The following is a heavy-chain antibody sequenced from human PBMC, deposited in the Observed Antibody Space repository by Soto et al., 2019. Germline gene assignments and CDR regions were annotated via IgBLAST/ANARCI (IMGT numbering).Heavy chain of an antibody. Sequence: ASVKVSCKASGYTFTGYYMHWVRQAPGQGLEWMGWINPNSGGTNYAQKFQGWVTMTRDKSIRTAYLQWSSLKASDTAMYYCARRLGGMDYYYGMDVWGQGTTVTVSS. D-gene: IGHD3-16*01. CDR2: INPNSGGT. CDR1: GYTFTGYY. CDR3: ARRLGGMDYYYGMDV. J-gene: IGHJ6*02. V-gene: IGHV1-2*04.